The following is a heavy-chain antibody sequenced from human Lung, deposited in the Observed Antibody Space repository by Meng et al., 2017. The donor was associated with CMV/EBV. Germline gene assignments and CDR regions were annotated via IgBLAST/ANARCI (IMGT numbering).Heavy chain of an antibody. CDR1: GYTFGIFG. CDR2: ISAENGNT. CDR3: ARAGAAVTTHFDF. V-gene: IGHV1-18*01. J-gene: IGHJ4*02. D-gene: IGHD4-17*01. Sequence: QVQLVHSGAELQKSGASVKVSCKASGYTFGIFGITWVRQAPGQGLEWVGWISAENGNTNYAQKFQGRVTLTTDTSTKTAYMDLRGLRSDDSAVYYCARAGAAVTTHFDFWGRGTLVTVSS.